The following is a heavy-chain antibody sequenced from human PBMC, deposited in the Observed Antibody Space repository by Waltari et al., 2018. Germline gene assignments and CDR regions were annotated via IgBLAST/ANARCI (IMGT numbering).Heavy chain of an antibody. CDR2: IYTSGST. CDR1: GGSISSGGYY. D-gene: IGHD4-17*01. J-gene: IGHJ3*02. Sequence: QVQLQESGPGLVKPSQTLSLTCTVSGGSISSGGYYWSWIRQHPGKGLEWIGYIYTSGSTNYNPALKSRVTISVDTSKNQFSLKLSSVTAADTAVYYCARLGLGTVTTWGAFDIWGQGTMVTVSS. V-gene: IGHV4-61*02. CDR3: ARLGLGTVTTWGAFDI.